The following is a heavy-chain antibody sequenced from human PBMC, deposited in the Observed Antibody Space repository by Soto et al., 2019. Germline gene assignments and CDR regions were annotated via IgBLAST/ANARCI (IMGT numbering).Heavy chain of an antibody. J-gene: IGHJ6*02. V-gene: IGHV5-51*01. CDR3: AAGKGSSSWYVRPSAGMDV. CDR2: IYPGDSDT. CDR1: GYSFTSYW. D-gene: IGHD6-13*01. Sequence: PGASLKISCKGSGYSFTSYWIGWVRQMPGKGLEWMGIIYPGDSDTRYSPSFQGQVTISADKSISTAYLQWSSLKASDTAMYYCAAGKGSSSWYVRPSAGMDVWGQGTTVTVS.